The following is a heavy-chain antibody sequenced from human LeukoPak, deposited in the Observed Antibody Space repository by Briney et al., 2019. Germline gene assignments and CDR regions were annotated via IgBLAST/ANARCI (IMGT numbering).Heavy chain of an antibody. V-gene: IGHV1-46*01. CDR3: ARDGVVGDKAMDIDY. CDR1: GYTFTSYY. CDR2: INPSGDST. D-gene: IGHD5-18*01. J-gene: IGHJ4*02. Sequence: GASVKVSCKASGYTFTSYYMHWVRQAPGQGLEWMGIINPSGDSTSYAQKFQGRVTMTRDMSTRTVYMELSSLRSEDTAVYYCARDGVVGDKAMDIDYWGQGTMVTVSS.